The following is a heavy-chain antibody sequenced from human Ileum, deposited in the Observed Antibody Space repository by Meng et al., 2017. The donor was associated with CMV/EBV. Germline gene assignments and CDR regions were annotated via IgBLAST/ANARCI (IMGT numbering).Heavy chain of an antibody. V-gene: IGHV1-46*01. CDR3: MRGLVGGHFDY. J-gene: IGHJ4*02. CDR1: GYTFTSYF. Sequence: ASVKVSCKASGYTFTSYFMHWVRQAPGQGLEYMGIINTDSGGTSYTQKFQGRVTITRDTSTSTVYMDLSSLRSEDTAVYFCMRGLVGGHFDYWGQGTLVTVSS. CDR2: INTDSGGT. D-gene: IGHD3-10*01.